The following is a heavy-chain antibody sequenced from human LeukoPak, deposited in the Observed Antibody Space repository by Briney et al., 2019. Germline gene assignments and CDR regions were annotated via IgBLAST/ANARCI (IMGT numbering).Heavy chain of an antibody. D-gene: IGHD5-24*01. CDR2: ITSSSSYI. Sequence: PGGSLRLSCAASGFTFSSYNMNWVRQAPGKGLEWVSSITSSSSYIYYADSVKGRFTISRDNSKNTLYLQMNSLRAEDTAVYYCAKVEMATIFFDYRGQGTLVTVSS. J-gene: IGHJ4*02. CDR3: AKVEMATIFFDY. CDR1: GFTFSSYN. V-gene: IGHV3-21*04.